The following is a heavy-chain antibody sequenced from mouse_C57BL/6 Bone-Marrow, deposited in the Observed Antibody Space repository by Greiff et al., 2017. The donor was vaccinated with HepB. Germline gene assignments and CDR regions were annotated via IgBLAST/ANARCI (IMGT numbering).Heavy chain of an antibody. Sequence: VQLKESGAELVRPGASVKLSCTASGFNIKDDYMHWVKQRPEQGLEWIGWIDPENGDTEYASKFQGKATITADTSSNTAYLQLSSLTSEDTAVYYCTLTVVAPYFDYWGQGTTLTVSS. J-gene: IGHJ2*01. CDR1: GFNIKDDY. CDR2: IDPENGDT. CDR3: TLTVVAPYFDY. V-gene: IGHV14-4*01. D-gene: IGHD1-1*01.